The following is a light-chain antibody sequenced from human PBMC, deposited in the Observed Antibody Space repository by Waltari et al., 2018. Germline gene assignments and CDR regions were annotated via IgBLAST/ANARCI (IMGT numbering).Light chain of an antibody. J-gene: IGLJ3*02. V-gene: IGLV2-14*01. CDR1: SSDVGGYNY. CDR2: DVS. Sequence: QSALTQPASVSGSPGQSITISCTGTSSDVGGYNYLSWYHQHPVKAPKLMNYDVSKRPSGCSNRFSASKSCNTASLTISGLQAEDEADYYCSSYTSSSTWVFGGGTKLTVL. CDR3: SSYTSSSTWV.